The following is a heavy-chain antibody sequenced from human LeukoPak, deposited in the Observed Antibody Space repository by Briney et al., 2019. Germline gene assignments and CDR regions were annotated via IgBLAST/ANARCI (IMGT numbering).Heavy chain of an antibody. J-gene: IGHJ4*02. CDR2: IIPIFGTA. CDR1: GGTFSSYA. V-gene: IGHV1-69*13. D-gene: IGHD6-6*01. Sequence: SVKVSCTASGGTFSSYAISWVRQAPGQGLEWMGGIIPIFGTANYAQKFQGRVTITADESTSTAYMELSSLRSEDTAVYYCASTFTFYSSSSGLFSYYFDYWGQGTLVTVSS. CDR3: ASTFTFYSSSSGLFSYYFDY.